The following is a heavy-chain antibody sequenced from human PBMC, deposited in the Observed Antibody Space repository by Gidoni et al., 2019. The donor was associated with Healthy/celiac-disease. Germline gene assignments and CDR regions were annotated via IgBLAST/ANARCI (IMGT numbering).Heavy chain of an antibody. CDR1: GGSLSSSSYY. CDR2: IYYSGST. J-gene: IGHJ3*02. Sequence: QLQLQESGPGLVKPSETLSLTCTVSGGSLSSSSYYWGWIRQPPGKGLEWIGSIYYSGSTYYNPSLKSRVTISVDTSKNQFSLKLSSVTAADTAVYYCASPTTVTTRDAFDIWGQGTMVTVSS. CDR3: ASPTTVTTRDAFDI. V-gene: IGHV4-39*01. D-gene: IGHD4-17*01.